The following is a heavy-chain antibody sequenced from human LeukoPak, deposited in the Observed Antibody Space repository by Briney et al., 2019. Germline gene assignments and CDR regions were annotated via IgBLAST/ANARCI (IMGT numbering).Heavy chain of an antibody. CDR3: ARDSY. CDR2: ISSSSSYI. J-gene: IGHJ4*02. Sequence: GGSLRLSCAASGFTFSSYSMNWVRQAPGKGRGWSSSISSSSSYIYSADSVKGRFTVSRDNAKNSLYLQMNSLRAEDTAVYYCARDSYWGQGTLVTVSS. CDR1: GFTFSSYS. V-gene: IGHV3-21*01.